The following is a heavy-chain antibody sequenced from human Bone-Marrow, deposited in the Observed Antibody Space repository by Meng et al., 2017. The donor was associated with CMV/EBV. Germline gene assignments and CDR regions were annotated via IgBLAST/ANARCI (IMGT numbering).Heavy chain of an antibody. J-gene: IGHJ4*02. D-gene: IGHD2-15*01. V-gene: IGHV3-33*06. CDR1: GFTFSSYG. CDR2: IWYDGSNK. CDR3: AKEAACSGGSCYTAYFDY. Sequence: GGSLRLSCAASGFTFSSYGMHWVRQAPGKGLEWVAVIWYDGSNKYYADSVKGRFTISRDNSKNTLYLQMNSLRAEDTAVYYCAKEAACSGGSCYTAYFDYCGQGTLVTVSS.